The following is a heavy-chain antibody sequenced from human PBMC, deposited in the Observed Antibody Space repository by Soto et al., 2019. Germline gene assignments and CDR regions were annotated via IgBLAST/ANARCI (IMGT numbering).Heavy chain of an antibody. J-gene: IGHJ4*02. CDR1: GFTFGSYA. Sequence: GGSLRLSCAASGFTFGSYAMSWVCLAPGKGQEWVSAISGSGGSTYYADSVKGRFTISRDNAKNSLYLQMNSLRAEDTAVYYCARDIDMTTVTTFDYWGQGPRSPSPQ. CDR2: ISGSGGST. CDR3: ARDIDMTTVTTFDY. D-gene: IGHD4-17*01. V-gene: IGHV3-23*01.